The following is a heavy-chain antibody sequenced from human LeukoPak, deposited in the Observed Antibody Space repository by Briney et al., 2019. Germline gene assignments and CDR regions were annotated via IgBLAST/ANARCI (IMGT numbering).Heavy chain of an antibody. Sequence: ASVKVSCKAYGYTFTGYGISWVRQAPGQGLEWMGWISAYNGNTNYAQKLQGRVTMTTDTSTSTAYMGLRSLRSDDTAVYYCARTHYDILTGEANWFDPWGQGTLVTVSS. D-gene: IGHD3-9*01. CDR2: ISAYNGNT. J-gene: IGHJ5*02. V-gene: IGHV1-18*01. CDR3: ARTHYDILTGEANWFDP. CDR1: GYTFTGYG.